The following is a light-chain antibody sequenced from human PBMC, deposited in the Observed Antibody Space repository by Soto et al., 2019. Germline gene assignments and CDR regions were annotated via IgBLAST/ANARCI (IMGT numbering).Light chain of an antibody. CDR1: QSVSSY. Sequence: EILLTQSPGTLSLSPGERATLSCRASQSVSSYLAWYQQKPGQAPRLLIYGASTRATGIPARFSGSGSGTEFTLTISSLQSEDFAVYYCQQYNNWPPTFGQGTKVDI. J-gene: IGKJ1*01. V-gene: IGKV3-15*01. CDR2: GAS. CDR3: QQYNNWPPT.